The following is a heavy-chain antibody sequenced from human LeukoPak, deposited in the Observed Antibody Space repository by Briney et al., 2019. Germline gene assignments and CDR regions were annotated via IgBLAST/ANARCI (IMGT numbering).Heavy chain of an antibody. Sequence: SETLSLTCTVSGGSISSSSYYWGWIRQPPGKGLEWIGSIYYSGSTYYNPSLKSRVTISVDTSKNQFSLKLSPVTAADTAVYYCARKAYYYYMDVWGKGTTVTVSS. J-gene: IGHJ6*03. CDR1: GGSISSSSYY. CDR2: IYYSGST. V-gene: IGHV4-39*01. CDR3: ARKAYYYYMDV.